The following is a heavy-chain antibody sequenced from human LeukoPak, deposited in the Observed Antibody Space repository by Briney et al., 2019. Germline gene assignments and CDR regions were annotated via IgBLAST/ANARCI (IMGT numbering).Heavy chain of an antibody. V-gene: IGHV3-23*01. CDR1: GFTFSSYA. J-gene: IGHJ4*02. D-gene: IGHD1-26*01. Sequence: SGGSLRLSCAASGFTFSSYAMSLVRQAPGKGLEWVSAISGSGGSTYYADSVKGRFTISRDNSKNTLYLQMDSLRADDTAVYYCAEDIVSGIYYYFDYWGQGTLVTVSS. CDR2: ISGSGGST. CDR3: AEDIVSGIYYYFDY.